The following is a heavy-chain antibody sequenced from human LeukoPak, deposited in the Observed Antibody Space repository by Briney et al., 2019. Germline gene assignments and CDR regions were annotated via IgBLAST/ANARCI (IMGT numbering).Heavy chain of an antibody. CDR1: GGSFSGYY. CDR2: INHSGST. Sequence: KPSETLSLTCAVYGGSFSGYYWSWIRQPPGKGLEGIGEINHSGSTNYNPSLKSRVTISVDTSKNQFSLKLSSVTAADTAVYYCARLWSGSSWSDYWGQGTLVTVSS. D-gene: IGHD6-13*01. CDR3: ARLWSGSSWSDY. V-gene: IGHV4-34*01. J-gene: IGHJ4*02.